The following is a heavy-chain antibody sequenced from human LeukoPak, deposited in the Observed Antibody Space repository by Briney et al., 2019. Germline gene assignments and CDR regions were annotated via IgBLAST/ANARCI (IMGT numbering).Heavy chain of an antibody. D-gene: IGHD1-26*01. CDR3: ATPYSGSYGNRENTFDI. CDR1: GFTFSTYA. V-gene: IGHV3-64*02. Sequence: GGSLRLSCAASGFTFSTYAMHWVRQAPGKGLEHVSSISSGGVNTYYADSVRGRFTISRDNSKNTLYLHMGSLRAEDMAVYYCATPYSGSYGNRENTFDIWGQGTMVTVSS. J-gene: IGHJ3*02. CDR2: ISSGGVNT.